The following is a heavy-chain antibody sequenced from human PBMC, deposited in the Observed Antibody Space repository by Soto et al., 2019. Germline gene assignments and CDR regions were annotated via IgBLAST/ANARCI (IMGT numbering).Heavy chain of an antibody. CDR3: ARPPSVVGGEGHYYGMDV. CDR2: VSGSGAKT. D-gene: IGHD2-15*01. CDR1: GFTFRSYA. J-gene: IGHJ6*02. Sequence: EEQLLESGGGLVQPGGSLRLSCAASGFTFRSYAMSWVRQAPGKGLEWVSAVSGSGAKTYYADAVKGRFTISRDNSKNTLYVQMNSLRVEDTAVYYCARPPSVVGGEGHYYGMDVWGQGTTVIVSS. V-gene: IGHV3-23*01.